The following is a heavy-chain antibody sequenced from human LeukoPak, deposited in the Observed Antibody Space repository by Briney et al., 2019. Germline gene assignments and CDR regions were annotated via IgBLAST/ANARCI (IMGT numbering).Heavy chain of an antibody. CDR1: GFTFSDYY. CDR2: ISSSGSTI. J-gene: IGHJ3*02. V-gene: IGHV3-11*04. CDR3: ARDGYYDSSGISDAFDI. D-gene: IGHD3-22*01. Sequence: AGGSLRLSCAASGFTFSDYYMSWIRQAPGKGLEWVSYISSSGSTIYYADSVKGRFTISRDNAKNSLYLQMNSLRAEDTAVYYCARDGYYDSSGISDAFDIWGQGTMVTVSS.